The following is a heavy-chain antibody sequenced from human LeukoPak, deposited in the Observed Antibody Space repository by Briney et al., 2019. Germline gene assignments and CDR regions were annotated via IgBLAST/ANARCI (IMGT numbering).Heavy chain of an antibody. CDR2: IYYSGSG. D-gene: IGHD5-18*01. V-gene: IGHV4-39*07. Sequence: SETLSLTCSVSGGSISSSSYYWGWIRQPPGKGLEWIGSIYYSGSGYYNPSLKSRVTISVDTSKNQFSLKLISVTAADTAMYYCARDPGYSKGEGWFDPWGQGTLVTVSS. CDR1: GGSISSSSYY. CDR3: ARDPGYSKGEGWFDP. J-gene: IGHJ5*02.